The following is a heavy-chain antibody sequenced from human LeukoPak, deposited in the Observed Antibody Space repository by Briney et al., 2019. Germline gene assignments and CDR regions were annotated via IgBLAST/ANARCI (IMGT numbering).Heavy chain of an antibody. J-gene: IGHJ6*02. CDR1: GGSISSGNYY. V-gene: IGHV4-61*02. CDR3: ARDGRRQATVAVYYYYGMDV. CDR2: IYTSGST. D-gene: IGHD4-23*01. Sequence: SQTLSLTCTVSGGSISSGNYYWSWIRQPAGKGLEWIGRIYTSGSTNYNPSLKSRVTISVDTSKNQFSLKLSSVTAADTAVYYCARDGRRQATVAVYYYYGMDVWGQGTTVTVSS.